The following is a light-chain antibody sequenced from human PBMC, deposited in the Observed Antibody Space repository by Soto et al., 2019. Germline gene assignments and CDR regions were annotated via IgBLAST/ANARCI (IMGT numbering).Light chain of an antibody. J-gene: IGLJ3*02. CDR2: EVS. CDR1: SSDIGGYNY. CDR3: SSYTSSSTLG. Sequence: QSALTQPASVSGSPGQSITISCTGTSSDIGGYNYVSWYQQHPGKAPKLMIYEVSNRPSGVSNRFSGSKSGNTASLTISGLQAEDEADCYCSSYTSSSTLGFGGGTKL. V-gene: IGLV2-14*01.